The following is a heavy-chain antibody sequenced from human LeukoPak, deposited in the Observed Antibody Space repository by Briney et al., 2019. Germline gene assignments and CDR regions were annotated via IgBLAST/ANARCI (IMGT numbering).Heavy chain of an antibody. Sequence: SETLSLTCAVSGGSISSSSYYWGWIRQPPGKGLEWIGSIYYSGSTYYNPSLKSRVTISVDPSKNQFSLKLSSVTAADTAVYYCARHSGYSYGYAYYYYYMDVWGKGTTVTVSS. CDR1: GGSISSSSYY. D-gene: IGHD5-18*01. V-gene: IGHV4-39*01. CDR2: IYYSGST. J-gene: IGHJ6*03. CDR3: ARHSGYSYGYAYYYYYMDV.